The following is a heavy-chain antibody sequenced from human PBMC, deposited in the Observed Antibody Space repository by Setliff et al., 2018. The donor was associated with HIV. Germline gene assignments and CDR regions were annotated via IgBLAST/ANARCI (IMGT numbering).Heavy chain of an antibody. CDR3: TRGALYGLFEF. Sequence: ASVKVSCKASGYTFLNYGISWVRQTPGRGLEWMAWINVGNGNTKTARKFQGRVALTTDTSTSTAHMELRSLTSEDTAAYYCTRGALYGLFEFWGPGTLVTVSS. V-gene: IGHV1-18*01. D-gene: IGHD3-10*01. CDR1: GYTFLNYG. CDR2: INVGNGNT. J-gene: IGHJ4*02.